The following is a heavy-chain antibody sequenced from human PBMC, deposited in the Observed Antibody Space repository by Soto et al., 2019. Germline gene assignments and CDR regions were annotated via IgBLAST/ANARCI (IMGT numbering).Heavy chain of an antibody. V-gene: IGHV4-59*01. CDR3: AGEKRSELDY. CDR1: GGSISSYY. CDR2: IYYSGST. D-gene: IGHD3-10*01. Sequence: SETLSLTCTVSGGSISSYYWSWIRQPPGKGLEWIGYIYYSGSTNYNPSLKSRVTISVDTSKNQFSLKLSSVTAADTAVYYCAGEKRSELDYWGQGTLVTVSS. J-gene: IGHJ4*02.